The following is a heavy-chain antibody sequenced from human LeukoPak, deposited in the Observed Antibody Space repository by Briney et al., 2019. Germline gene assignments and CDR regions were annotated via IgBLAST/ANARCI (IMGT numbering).Heavy chain of an antibody. V-gene: IGHV1-18*01. CDR3: ASSLESITMVRGVMQDAFDI. CDR2: ISAYNGNT. CDR1: GYTFTSYG. D-gene: IGHD3-10*01. J-gene: IGHJ3*02. Sequence: GASVKVSCKASGYTFTSYGISWGRQAPGQGLEWMGWISAYNGNTNYAQKLQGRVTMTTDTSTSTAYMELRSLRSDDTAVYYCASSLESITMVRGVMQDAFDIWGQGTMVTVSS.